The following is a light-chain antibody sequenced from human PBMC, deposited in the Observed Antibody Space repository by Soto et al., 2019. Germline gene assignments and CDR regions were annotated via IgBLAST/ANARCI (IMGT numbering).Light chain of an antibody. J-gene: IGKJ3*01. CDR3: QQYNDYSRR. CDR2: MAS. CDR1: QNVDIW. V-gene: IGKV1-5*03. Sequence: IQMTQSPSTLSASVGDRVTISCRASQNVDIWLAWYQQKPGKAPKILIYMASRLERGVPSRFTASGSGTEFTRAISSLQPDDCATYYCQQYNDYSRRFSPGTKVDIK.